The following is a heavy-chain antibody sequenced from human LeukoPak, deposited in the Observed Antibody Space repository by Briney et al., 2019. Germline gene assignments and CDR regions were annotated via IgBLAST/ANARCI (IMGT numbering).Heavy chain of an antibody. CDR2: IIPIFGTA. V-gene: IGHV1-69*13. D-gene: IGHD5-24*01. J-gene: IGHJ6*03. Sequence: SVTVSCKASGGTFSSYAISWVRQAPGEGLGWMGGIIPIFGTANYAQKFQGRVTITADESTSTAYMELSSLRSEDTAVYYCATIWLLNYYYYYYMDVWGKGTTVTVSS. CDR1: GGTFSSYA. CDR3: ATIWLLNYYYYYYMDV.